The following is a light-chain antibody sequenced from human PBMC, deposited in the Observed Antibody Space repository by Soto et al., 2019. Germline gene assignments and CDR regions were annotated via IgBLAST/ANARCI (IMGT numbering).Light chain of an antibody. V-gene: IGLV2-14*01. CDR2: DVS. J-gene: IGLJ2*01. CDR3: SSYTSSSTVV. CDR1: SSDVGGYNY. Sequence: QSALTQPASVSGSPGQSITISCTGTSSDVGGYNYVSWYQQHPGKAPKLMIYDVSNRPSGVSKRFSGSKSGNTASLTISGLQAEDEADYYCSSYTSSSTVVFGGGTMVTVL.